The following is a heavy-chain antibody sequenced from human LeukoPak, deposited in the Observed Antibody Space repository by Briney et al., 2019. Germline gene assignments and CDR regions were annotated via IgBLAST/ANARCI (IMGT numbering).Heavy chain of an antibody. V-gene: IGHV3-48*04. CDR2: IDIGSTTI. J-gene: IGHJ4*02. Sequence: GGSLRLSCAASGFTFSSYTMNWVRQAPGKGLEWVSYIDIGSTTIYYADSVKGRFTISRDNAENSLYLQMNSLRAEDTAVYYCARTIAAAGSRGPYWGQGTLVTVSS. CDR3: ARTIAAAGSRGPY. D-gene: IGHD6-13*01. CDR1: GFTFSSYT.